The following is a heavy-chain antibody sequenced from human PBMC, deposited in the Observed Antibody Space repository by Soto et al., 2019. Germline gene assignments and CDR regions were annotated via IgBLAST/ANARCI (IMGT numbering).Heavy chain of an antibody. CDR2: IYHSGST. D-gene: IGHD6-13*01. Sequence: SETLSLTCAVSSGSISSSNWWSWVRQPPGKGLEWIGEIYHSGSTNYNPSLESRVTISVDKSKNQFSLKLSSVTAADTAVYYCARVAPGIAAAGAYYYYYYYMDVWGKGTTVTVSS. CDR3: ARVAPGIAAAGAYYYYYYYMDV. J-gene: IGHJ6*03. CDR1: SGSISSSNW. V-gene: IGHV4-4*02.